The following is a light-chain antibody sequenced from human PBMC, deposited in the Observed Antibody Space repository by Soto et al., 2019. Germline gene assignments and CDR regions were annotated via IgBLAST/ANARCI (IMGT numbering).Light chain of an antibody. V-gene: IGLV7-46*01. CDR2: DTS. Sequence: QAVVTQEPSLTVSPGGTVTLTFGSSTGAVTSGHYPYWFQQKPGQAPRTLIYDTSNKHSWTPARFSGSLLGGKAALTLSGAQPEDEAEYYCLLSYSGARPWVFGGGTKVTVL. CDR3: LLSYSGARPWV. CDR1: TGAVTSGHY. J-gene: IGLJ2*01.